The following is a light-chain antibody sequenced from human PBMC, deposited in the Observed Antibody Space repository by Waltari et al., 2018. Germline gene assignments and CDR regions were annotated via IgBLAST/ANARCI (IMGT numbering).Light chain of an antibody. Sequence: DIKMTQSPSSVSASVGHRVTITCRASQDISIWLAWYQQKPGKAPNLLISSASRLQTGVPSRFSGGGSGTDFTLTINSLQPEDVATYYCQQANTFPLSFGGGTKVEF. J-gene: IGKJ4*01. CDR2: SAS. CDR3: QQANTFPLS. CDR1: QDISIW. V-gene: IGKV1-12*01.